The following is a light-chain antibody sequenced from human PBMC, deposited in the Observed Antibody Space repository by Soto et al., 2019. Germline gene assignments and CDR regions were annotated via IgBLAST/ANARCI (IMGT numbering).Light chain of an antibody. CDR3: QHYDHLPPFT. CDR1: QDIRKY. V-gene: IGKV1-33*01. J-gene: IGKJ3*01. Sequence: DIQMTQSPSPLSASVGDRVTITCQASQDIRKYLNWYQQKPGRAPKLLIYGASNLETVVPSRFSGSGYGTDFTFTISSLQPEDIATYYCQHYDHLPPFTFGPGTKVAIK. CDR2: GAS.